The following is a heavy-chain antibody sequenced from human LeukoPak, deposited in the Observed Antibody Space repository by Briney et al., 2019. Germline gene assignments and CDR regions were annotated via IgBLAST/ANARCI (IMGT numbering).Heavy chain of an antibody. CDR1: GFTFSSYG. CDR3: AKTGRGSGSYFHWFDP. V-gene: IGHV3-30*02. J-gene: IGHJ5*02. Sequence: GGSLRLSCAASGFTFSSYGMHWVRQAPGKGLEWVAFIRYDGSNKYYADSVKGRFTISRDNSKNTLYLQMNSLRAEDTAVYYCAKTGRGSGSYFHWFDPWGQGTLVTVSS. CDR2: IRYDGSNK. D-gene: IGHD3-10*01.